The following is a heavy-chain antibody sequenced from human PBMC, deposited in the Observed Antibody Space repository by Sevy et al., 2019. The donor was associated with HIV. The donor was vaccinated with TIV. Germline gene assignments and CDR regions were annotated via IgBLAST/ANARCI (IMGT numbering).Heavy chain of an antibody. Sequence: GGSLRLSCAASGFIFSDYYMSWIRQSPGKGLEWVSDISSGTTHRKYADSVKGRFTISRDKAKNSLYLQMNSLTVEDTAVYYCARDRRNYSGQYFDFWGQGTLVTVSS. CDR3: ARDRRNYSGQYFDF. D-gene: IGHD1-7*01. V-gene: IGHV3-11*06. CDR1: GFIFSDYY. J-gene: IGHJ4*02. CDR2: ISSGTTHR.